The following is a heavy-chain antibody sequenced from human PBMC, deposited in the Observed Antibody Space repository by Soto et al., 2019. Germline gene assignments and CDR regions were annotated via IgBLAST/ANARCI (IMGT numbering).Heavy chain of an antibody. V-gene: IGHV3-66*01. Sequence: EVQLVESGGGLVQPGGSLRLSCAVTGFTISSNYMNWVRQAPGKGLEWVSVMYAAGSTYYEDSVKGRFNISRANSKNTVYLQMNSLRGEDTAVYYWARGSNSNNWKLFDYWGQGTLVTVSS. CDR2: MYAAGST. CDR1: GFTISSNY. J-gene: IGHJ4*02. CDR3: ARGSNSNNWKLFDY. D-gene: IGHD1-1*01.